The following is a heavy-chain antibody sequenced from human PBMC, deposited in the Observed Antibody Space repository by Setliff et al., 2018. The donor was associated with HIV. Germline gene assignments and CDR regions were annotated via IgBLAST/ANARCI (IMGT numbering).Heavy chain of an antibody. J-gene: IGHJ6*03. CDR3: ASAHTVAGLGYYYYYMDV. D-gene: IGHD6-19*01. CDR2: IIPIFGTA. Sequence: ASVKVSCKASGGTFSSYAINWVRQAPGQGLEWTGGIIPIFGTANYAQKFQGRVTITADESTSTAYMELSSLRSEDTAVYYCASAHTVAGLGYYYYYMDVWGKGTTVTSP. V-gene: IGHV1-69*13. CDR1: GGTFSSYA.